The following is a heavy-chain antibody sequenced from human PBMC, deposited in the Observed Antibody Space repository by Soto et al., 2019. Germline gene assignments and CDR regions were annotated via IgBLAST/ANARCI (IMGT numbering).Heavy chain of an antibody. CDR1: GFTFSNYA. V-gene: IGHV3-23*01. CDR3: ASHRCTGFYDFDY. CDR2: ISGGGDST. Sequence: VQLLESGGDLVQSGGSLRLSCAASGFTFSNYAMSWVRPAPGKGLEWVSAISGGGDSTFYADYVKGRFTLSRDNSKSTLYVQMNSLRAEDTAVYYCASHRCTGFYDFDYWGQGTLVTVSS. D-gene: IGHD3-16*02. J-gene: IGHJ4*02.